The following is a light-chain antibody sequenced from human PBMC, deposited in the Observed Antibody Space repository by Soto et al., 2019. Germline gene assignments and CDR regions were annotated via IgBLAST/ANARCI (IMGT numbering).Light chain of an antibody. CDR2: GAS. Sequence: EIVLTQSPGTLSLSPGERATLSCRASQSVSSSYLAWYQQKPGQAPRPLIYGASSRAIGIPDRFSGSGSGTEFTLTISRLEPDDFALYYCQQYGSSPWTFGRRTKVEIK. CDR3: QQYGSSPWT. CDR1: QSVSSSY. J-gene: IGKJ1*01. V-gene: IGKV3-20*01.